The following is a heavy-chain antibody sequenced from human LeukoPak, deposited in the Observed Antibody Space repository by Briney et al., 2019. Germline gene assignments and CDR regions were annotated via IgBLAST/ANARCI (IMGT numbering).Heavy chain of an antibody. V-gene: IGHV1-69*04. J-gene: IGHJ4*02. D-gene: IGHD3-3*01. CDR2: IIPILGIA. CDR1: GGTFSSYA. CDR3: ARPNYDFGSFDY. Sequence: ASVKVSCKASGGTFSSYAISWVRQAPGQGLEWMGRIIPILGIAKYAQKFQGRVTITADKSTSTAYMELSSLRSEDTAVYYCARPNYDFGSFDYWGQGTLVTVSS.